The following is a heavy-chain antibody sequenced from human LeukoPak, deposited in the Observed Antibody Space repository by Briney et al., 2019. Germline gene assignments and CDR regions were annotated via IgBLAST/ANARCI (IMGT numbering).Heavy chain of an antibody. D-gene: IGHD3-10*01. CDR1: GGTFSSYA. CDR3: AGQVVRGVIIEFDY. Sequence: SVKLSCNASGGTFSSYAISWVRQAPGQGIEWMGRIIPILGIANYAQKFQGRVTITADKSTTTAYMELSSLRSEETAVYYCAGQVVRGVIIEFDYWGQGTLVTVSS. CDR2: IIPILGIA. V-gene: IGHV1-69*04. J-gene: IGHJ4*02.